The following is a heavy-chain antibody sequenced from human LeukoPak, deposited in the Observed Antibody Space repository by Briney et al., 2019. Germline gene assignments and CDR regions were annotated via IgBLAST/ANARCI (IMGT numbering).Heavy chain of an antibody. CDR1: GYTFTSYG. Sequence: ASVNVSCKASGYTFTSYGISWLRQAPGQGLDWMGWIGAYNGNTNYAHKLQGRVTMTTDTSTSTAYMELRSLRSDDTAVYYCARDLGSSLVDYWGQGTLVTVSS. CDR2: IGAYNGNT. V-gene: IGHV1-18*04. CDR3: ARDLGSSLVDY. D-gene: IGHD2-15*01. J-gene: IGHJ4*02.